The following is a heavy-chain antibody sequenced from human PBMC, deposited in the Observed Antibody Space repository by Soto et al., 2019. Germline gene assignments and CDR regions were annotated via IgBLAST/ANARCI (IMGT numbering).Heavy chain of an antibody. Sequence: LILSCAASGFTVSSNYMSWFPQAPGKGLEWVSVIYSGGSTYYADSVKGRITISRDNSKNTLYLQMNSLRAEDTAVYYCARDRVESGYPEYFQHWGQGTLVTAPQ. CDR3: ARDRVESGYPEYFQH. CDR1: GFTVSSNY. V-gene: IGHV3-53*01. CDR2: IYSGGST. D-gene: IGHD3-22*01. J-gene: IGHJ1*01.